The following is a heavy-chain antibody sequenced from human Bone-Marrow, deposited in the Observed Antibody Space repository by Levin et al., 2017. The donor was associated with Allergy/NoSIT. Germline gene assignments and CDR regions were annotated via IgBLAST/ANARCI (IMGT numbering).Heavy chain of an antibody. CDR3: ARRPLYVNYRDYYYYGMDG. Sequence: PGGSLRLSCAASGFTFSSYDMHWVRQATGKGLEWVSAIGTAGDTYYPGSVKGRFTISRENAKNSLYLQMNSLRAGDTAVYYCARRPLYVNYRDYYYYGMDGWGQGTTVTVSS. V-gene: IGHV3-13*01. CDR1: GFTFSSYD. J-gene: IGHJ6*02. D-gene: IGHD2-2*02. CDR2: IGTAGDT.